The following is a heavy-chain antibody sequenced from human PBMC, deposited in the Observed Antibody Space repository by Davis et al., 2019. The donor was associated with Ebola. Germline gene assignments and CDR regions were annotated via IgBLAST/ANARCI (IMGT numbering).Heavy chain of an antibody. CDR2: ISSSSNII. Sequence: GGSLRLSCATSGFTFSSYTMNWVRQAPGKGLEWVSYISSSSNIIDYADSVKGRFTISRDNAKNSLYLQMNSLRDEDTALYYCARDSNRGGSNDYWGQGTLVTVSS. J-gene: IGHJ4*02. CDR3: ARDSNRGGSNDY. V-gene: IGHV3-48*02. CDR1: GFTFSSYT. D-gene: IGHD3-16*02.